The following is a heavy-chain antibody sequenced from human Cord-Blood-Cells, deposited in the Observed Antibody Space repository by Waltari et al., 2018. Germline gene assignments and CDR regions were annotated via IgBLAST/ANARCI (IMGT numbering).Heavy chain of an antibody. V-gene: IGHV1-2*02. CDR1: GYTFTGYY. CDR3: ARDYYGSGSYPPFDY. Sequence: QVQLVQSGAEVKKPGASVKVSCKASGYTFTGYYMHWVRQAPGQGLEWIGWINPNSGGTNYAQKFQGRVTMTRDTSISTAYMELSRLRSDDTAVYYCARDYYGSGSYPPFDYWGQGTLVTVSS. J-gene: IGHJ4*02. CDR2: INPNSGGT. D-gene: IGHD3-10*01.